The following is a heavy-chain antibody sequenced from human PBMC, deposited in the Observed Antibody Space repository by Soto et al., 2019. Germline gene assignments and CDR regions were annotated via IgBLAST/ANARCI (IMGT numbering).Heavy chain of an antibody. Sequence: GGSLRLSCTGSGFPFDDFAINWVRQAPGKGLEWVSSISSRSDIYYADSVKGRFTISRDNAKNSVSLQMNSLRAEDAAVYYCAREYTAWPLAYGLDVWGQGTTVTVSS. CDR3: AREYTAWPLAYGLDV. V-gene: IGHV3-21*01. CDR2: ISSRSDI. J-gene: IGHJ6*02. D-gene: IGHD2-2*02. CDR1: GFPFDDFA.